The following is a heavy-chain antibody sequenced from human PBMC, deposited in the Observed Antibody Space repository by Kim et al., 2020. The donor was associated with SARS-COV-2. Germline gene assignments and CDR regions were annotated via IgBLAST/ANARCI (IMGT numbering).Heavy chain of an antibody. D-gene: IGHD3-10*01. CDR3: ARDLYYGSGSYYYYYYGMDV. Sequence: RFTISRDNAKNSLYLQMNSLRAEDTAVYYCARDLYYGSGSYYYYYYGMDVWGQGTTVTVSS. V-gene: IGHV3-11*06. J-gene: IGHJ6*02.